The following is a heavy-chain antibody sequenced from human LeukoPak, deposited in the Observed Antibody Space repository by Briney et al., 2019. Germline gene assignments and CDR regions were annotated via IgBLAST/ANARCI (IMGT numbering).Heavy chain of an antibody. Sequence: ASVKVSCKASGYXFTGHYMHWVRQAPGQGHEWLGWVNPSSGGTNYEQKLQGRVTMTRDTSISTAYMELSSLRSDDTAVYYCARWRGYASDWSGPFDDWGQGTLVTVSS. D-gene: IGHD6-19*01. CDR3: ARWRGYASDWSGPFDD. CDR2: VNPSSGGT. V-gene: IGHV1-2*02. CDR1: GYXFTGHY. J-gene: IGHJ4*02.